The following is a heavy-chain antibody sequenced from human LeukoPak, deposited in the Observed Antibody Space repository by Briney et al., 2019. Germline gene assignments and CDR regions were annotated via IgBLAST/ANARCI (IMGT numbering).Heavy chain of an antibody. CDR3: AKDPGGGSGWYSVFDY. CDR1: GYTFTSYD. D-gene: IGHD6-19*01. J-gene: IGHJ4*02. V-gene: IGHV1-8*03. Sequence: ASVKVSCKASGYTFTSYDINWVRQATGQGLEWMGWMNPNSGNTGYAQKFQGRVTITRNTSISTAYMELNSLRAEDTAVYYCAKDPGGGSGWYSVFDYWGQGTLVTVSS. CDR2: MNPNSGNT.